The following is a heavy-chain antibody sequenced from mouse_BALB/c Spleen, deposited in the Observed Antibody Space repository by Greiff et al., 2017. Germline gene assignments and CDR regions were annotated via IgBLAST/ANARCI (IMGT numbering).Heavy chain of an antibody. D-gene: IGHD4-1*01. CDR1: GFTFSSYT. CDR2: ISNGGGST. CDR3: ARHPGSYYFDY. V-gene: IGHV5-12-2*01. Sequence: DVKLVESGGGLVQPGGSLKLSCAASGFTFSSYTMSWVRQTPEKRLEWVAYISNGGGSTYYPDTVKGRFTISRDNAKNTLYLQMSSLKSEDTAMYYCARHPGSYYFDYWGQGTTLTVSS. J-gene: IGHJ2*01.